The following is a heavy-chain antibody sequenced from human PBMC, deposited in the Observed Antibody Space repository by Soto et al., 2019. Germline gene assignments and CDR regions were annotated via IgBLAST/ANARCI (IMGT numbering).Heavy chain of an antibody. CDR1: GFSFSSYT. CDR3: AKGPWGAVTLFDH. D-gene: IGHD4-17*01. V-gene: IGHV3-23*01. Sequence: EVQLLESGGGLVQPGGSLRLSCAASGFSFSSYTMNWVRQAPGKGLEWVSAISGVGTSTYYADSVKGRFTISRDNSKNTLYRQMNGLRVEDTAVYYCAKGPWGAVTLFDHWGQGTLVTVSS. CDR2: ISGVGTST. J-gene: IGHJ4*02.